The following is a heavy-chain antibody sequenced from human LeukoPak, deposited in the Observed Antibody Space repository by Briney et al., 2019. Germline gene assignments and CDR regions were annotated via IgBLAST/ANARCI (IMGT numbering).Heavy chain of an antibody. J-gene: IGHJ3*02. Sequence: SETLSLTRTVSGGSIINNYWSWIRQAPGKGLEWIGYVYFSGATSYNPSLKSRLTISVDTSKNQFSLKLTSVTAADTAVYYYARDAYYYDSSGYYDAFDIWGQGTMVTVSS. CDR1: GGSIINNY. D-gene: IGHD3-22*01. CDR3: ARDAYYYDSSGYYDAFDI. CDR2: VYFSGAT. V-gene: IGHV4-59*01.